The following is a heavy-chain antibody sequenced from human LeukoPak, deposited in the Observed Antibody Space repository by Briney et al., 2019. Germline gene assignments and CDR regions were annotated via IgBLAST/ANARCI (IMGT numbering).Heavy chain of an antibody. CDR1: GFIFSYYG. D-gene: IGHD3-16*01. J-gene: IGHJ4*02. V-gene: IGHV3-33*01. CDR3: ARDPLGVLSYFDY. CDR2: IWYDGSNR. Sequence: GGSLRLSCAASGFIFSYYGMHWVRQAPGKGLEWVAVIWYDGSNRYHADSLKGRFTISRDNSKNTLYLQMNSLTADDTAVYYCARDPLGVLSYFDYWGQGTLVTVSS.